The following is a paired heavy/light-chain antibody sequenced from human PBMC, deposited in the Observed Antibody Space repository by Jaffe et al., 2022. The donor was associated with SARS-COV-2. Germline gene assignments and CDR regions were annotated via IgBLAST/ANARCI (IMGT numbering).Heavy chain of an antibody. CDR2: INPGDSDT. CDR3: ARQDILTGFIYYFDS. J-gene: IGHJ4*02. V-gene: IGHV5-51*01. CDR1: GYRFGSYW. D-gene: IGHD3-9*01. Sequence: EVQLVQSGAEVKKPGESLKISCKGSGYRFGSYWIGWVRQMPGKGLELMGIINPGDSDTRYSPSFQGQVTISVDKSISTAYLHWSSLRASDTAMYYCARQDILTGFIYYFDSWGQGTLVTVSS.
Light chain of an antibody. CDR2: DVS. CDR3: SSYTSTSTLV. CDR1: RSDVGTYNR. Sequence: QSALTQPPSVSGSPGQSVTISCTGTRSDVGTYNRVSWYQQPPGTAPKLIIYDVSNRPSGVPDRFSGSKSGNTASLTISGLQAEDEADYYCSSYTSTSTLVFGGGTKLTVL. J-gene: IGLJ2*01. V-gene: IGLV2-18*02.